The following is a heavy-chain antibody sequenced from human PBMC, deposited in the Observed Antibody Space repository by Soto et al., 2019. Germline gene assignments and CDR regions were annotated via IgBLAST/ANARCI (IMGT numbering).Heavy chain of an antibody. J-gene: IGHJ5*02. CDR2: IYYNGNT. V-gene: IGHV4-59*08. CDR3: ARAPMVRGVISWFDP. Sequence: SETLSLTCTVSGGSISPYYWNWIRQSPGKGLEWIGYIYYNGNTNYNPSLKSRVTISIDTSKNQFSLKLTSVTAADTAVYYCARAPMVRGVISWFDPWGQGTLVTVS. CDR1: GGSISPYY. D-gene: IGHD3-10*01.